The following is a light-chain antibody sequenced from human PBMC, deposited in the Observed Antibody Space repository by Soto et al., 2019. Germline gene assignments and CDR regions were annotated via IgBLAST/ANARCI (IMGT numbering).Light chain of an antibody. V-gene: IGKV3-20*01. J-gene: IGKJ4*01. CDR2: GAS. CDR1: QSVSSNY. CDR3: QQYDNSFPT. Sequence: EIVLTQSPGTLSLSPGERATLSCRASQSVSSNYLAWYQQKPGQAPRLLIYGASSRATGIPDRISGSGSGTDFTLTISRLEPEDFAVYFCQQYDNSFPTVGGGTKVEIK.